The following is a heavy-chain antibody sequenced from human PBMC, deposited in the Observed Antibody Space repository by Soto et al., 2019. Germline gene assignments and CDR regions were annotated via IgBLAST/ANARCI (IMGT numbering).Heavy chain of an antibody. J-gene: IGHJ5*02. Sequence: RASVKVSCKASGGTFSSYAISWVRQAPGQGLEWMGGIIPIFGTANYAQKFQGRVTITADESTSTAYMELSSLRSEDTAVYYCARGDYYDSSGYYRYNWFDPWGQGTLVTVSS. CDR2: IIPIFGTA. D-gene: IGHD3-22*01. CDR3: ARGDYYDSSGYYRYNWFDP. CDR1: GGTFSSYA. V-gene: IGHV1-69*13.